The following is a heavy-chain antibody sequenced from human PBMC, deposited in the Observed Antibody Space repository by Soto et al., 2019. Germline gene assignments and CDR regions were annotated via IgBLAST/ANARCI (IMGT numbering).Heavy chain of an antibody. CDR1: GYTFTAYH. CDR3: ARDYSGHGMDV. CDR2: INTNSGGA. V-gene: IGHV1-2*02. J-gene: IGHJ6*02. D-gene: IGHD1-26*01. Sequence: ASLKVSCKTSGYTFTAYHIHGVRQAPGQGLEWMGWINTNSGGANYAQKFEGRVTMTRDTSISTVYMELSRLGSDDTALYYCARDYSGHGMDVWGQGTPVTVSS.